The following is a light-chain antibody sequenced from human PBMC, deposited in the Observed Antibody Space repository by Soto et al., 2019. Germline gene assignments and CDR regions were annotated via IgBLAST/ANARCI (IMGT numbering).Light chain of an antibody. CDR3: LQYNSYS. CDR1: QSIGRW. Sequence: DIQMTQSPSTLSASVGDRVTITCRASQSIGRWLAWYQQKPGKAPTLLISQASTLQGGVPSRFSGRGSGTEFTLGIDSLQPEDFATYYCLQYNSYSFGQGTKVEIK. CDR2: QAS. J-gene: IGKJ2*01. V-gene: IGKV1-5*03.